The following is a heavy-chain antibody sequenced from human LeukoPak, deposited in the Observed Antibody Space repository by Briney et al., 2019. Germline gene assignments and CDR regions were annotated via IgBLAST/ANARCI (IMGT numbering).Heavy chain of an antibody. CDR1: GYTFSSYD. Sequence: ASVKVSCKASGYTFSSYDINWVRQAAGQGPEWMGWMNPNSGNTAYAQNFQGRVIMTRNTSISTAYMELSSLRFEDTAVFYCAIRTSRGVSGSSYFDSWGQGTLVTVS. J-gene: IGHJ4*02. CDR2: MNPNSGNT. V-gene: IGHV1-8*01. CDR3: AIRTSRGVSGSSYFDS. D-gene: IGHD3-10*01.